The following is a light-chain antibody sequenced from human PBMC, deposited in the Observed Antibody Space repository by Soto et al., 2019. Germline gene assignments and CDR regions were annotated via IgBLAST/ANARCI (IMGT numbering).Light chain of an antibody. Sequence: EIVLTQSPATVSLSPGERATLSCRASQSVSSYLAWYQQKPGQAPRLLIYDASNRATGIPARFSGSGSGTXXTLTISSLEPEDFAVYYCQQRSNWPYTFGQGTKLEIK. J-gene: IGKJ2*01. CDR1: QSVSSY. V-gene: IGKV3-11*01. CDR3: QQRSNWPYT. CDR2: DAS.